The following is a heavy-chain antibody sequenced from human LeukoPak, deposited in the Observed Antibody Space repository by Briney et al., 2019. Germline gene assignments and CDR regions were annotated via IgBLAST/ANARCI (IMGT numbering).Heavy chain of an antibody. CDR3: AKRGVVIRVILVGFHKEAYYFDS. D-gene: IGHD3-22*01. Sequence: GGSLRLSCAVSGITLSNYAMTWVRQAPGKGLEWVAGISGSGGGTNYADSVKGRFTTSRDNSKNTLYLQMNNLRVDDTAVYFCAKRGVVIRVILVGFHKEAYYFDSWGQGALVTVSS. CDR2: ISGSGGGT. J-gene: IGHJ4*02. CDR1: GITLSNYA. V-gene: IGHV3-23*01.